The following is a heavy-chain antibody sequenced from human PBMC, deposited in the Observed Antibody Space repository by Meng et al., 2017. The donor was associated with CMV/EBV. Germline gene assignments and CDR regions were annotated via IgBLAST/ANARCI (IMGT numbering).Heavy chain of an antibody. V-gene: IGHV4-38-2*02. Sequence: SETLSLTCTVSGYSISSGYYWGWIRQPPGKGLEWIGSIYHSGSTYYNPSLKSRVTISVDTSKNQFSLKLSSVTAADTAAYYCAREMGQEVYDWGVFYYYGMDVWGQGTTVTVSS. J-gene: IGHJ6*02. CDR2: IYHSGST. CDR1: GYSISSGYY. CDR3: AREMGQEVYDWGVFYYYGMDV. D-gene: IGHD3-9*01.